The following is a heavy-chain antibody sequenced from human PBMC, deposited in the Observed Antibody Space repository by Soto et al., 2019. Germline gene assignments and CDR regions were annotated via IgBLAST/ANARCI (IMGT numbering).Heavy chain of an antibody. CDR1: GYTFTSYD. CDR2: MNPNSGNT. V-gene: IGHV1-8*01. CDR3: ARVPTGGKRSWGPQWFDP. Sequence: QVQLVQSGAEVKKPGASVKVSCKASGYTFTSYDINWVRQATGQGLEWMGWMNPNSGNTGYAQKFQGRVTMTRNTSISTAYMELSSLRSEDTAVYYRARVPTGGKRSWGPQWFDPWGQGTLVTVSS. J-gene: IGHJ5*02. D-gene: IGHD6-13*01.